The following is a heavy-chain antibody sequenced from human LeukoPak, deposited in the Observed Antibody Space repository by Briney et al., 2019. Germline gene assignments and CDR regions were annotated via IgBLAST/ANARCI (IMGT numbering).Heavy chain of an antibody. CDR3: AKVGRGIDY. CDR2: IYYSGST. V-gene: IGHV4-59*11. D-gene: IGHD3/OR15-3a*01. CDR1: GGSISSHY. Sequence: SETLSLTCTVSGGSISSHYWSWIRQPPGKGLEWIGYIYYSGSTNYNPSLKSRVTISVDTSKNQFSLKLSSVTAADTAVYYCAKVGRGIDYWSQGTLVTVSS. J-gene: IGHJ4*02.